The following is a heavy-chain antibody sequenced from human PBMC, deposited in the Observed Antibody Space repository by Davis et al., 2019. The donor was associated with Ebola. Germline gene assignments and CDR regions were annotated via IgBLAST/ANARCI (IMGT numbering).Heavy chain of an antibody. D-gene: IGHD3-3*01. CDR1: GFTFSSYW. V-gene: IGHV3-74*01. Sequence: GESLKIPCAASGFTFSSYWMHWVRQASGKGLVWVSRINSDGSSTSYADSVKGRFTLSRDNAKNTLYLQMNSLRAEDTAVYYCARDRFAFDYWGQGTLVTVSS. J-gene: IGHJ4*02. CDR2: INSDGSST. CDR3: ARDRFAFDY.